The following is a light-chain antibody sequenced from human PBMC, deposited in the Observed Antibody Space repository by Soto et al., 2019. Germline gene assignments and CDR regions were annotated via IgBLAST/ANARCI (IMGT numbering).Light chain of an antibody. CDR3: SSYTSSSTQV. Sequence: QSALTQPASVSGSPGQSITISCTGTSSDVGGYNYVSWYQQHPAKAPKLMICDVSNRPSGVSNRFSGSKSGNTASLTISGLQAEDEADYYCSSYTSSSTQVFGGGTKLTVL. J-gene: IGLJ2*01. CDR2: DVS. CDR1: SSDVGGYNY. V-gene: IGLV2-14*03.